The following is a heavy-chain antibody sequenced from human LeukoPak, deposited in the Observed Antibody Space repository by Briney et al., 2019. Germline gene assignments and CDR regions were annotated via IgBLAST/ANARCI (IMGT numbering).Heavy chain of an antibody. D-gene: IGHD3-16*01. V-gene: IGHV4-39*07. Sequence: SETLSLTCTVSGGSISSSSYYWGWIRQPPGKGLEWIGSIYYSGSTYYNPSLKSRVTISVDTSKNQFSLKLSSVTAADTAVYYCARGGDTAAVNSNWFDPWGQGTLVTVSS. J-gene: IGHJ5*02. CDR1: GGSISSSSYY. CDR2: IYYSGST. CDR3: ARGGDTAAVNSNWFDP.